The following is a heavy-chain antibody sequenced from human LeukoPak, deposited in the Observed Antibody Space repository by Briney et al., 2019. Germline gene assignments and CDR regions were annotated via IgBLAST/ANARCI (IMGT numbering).Heavy chain of an antibody. CDR1: GGSISSYY. D-gene: IGHD2-2*01. V-gene: IGHV4-4*07. CDR3: AREGLYCSSTSCYRAEFDP. Sequence: PSETLSLTCTVSGGSISSYYWSWIRQPAGKGLEWIGRIYTSGSTNYNPSLKSRVTMSVDTSKNQFSLKLSSVTAADTAVYCCAREGLYCSSTSCYRAEFDPWGQGTLVTVSS. J-gene: IGHJ5*02. CDR2: IYTSGST.